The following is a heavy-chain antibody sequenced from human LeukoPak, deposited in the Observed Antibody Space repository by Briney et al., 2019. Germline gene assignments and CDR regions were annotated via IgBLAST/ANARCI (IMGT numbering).Heavy chain of an antibody. D-gene: IGHD6-6*01. V-gene: IGHV3-30-3*01. J-gene: IGHJ6*02. CDR1: GFTFSSYA. Sequence: GGSLRLSCAASGFTFSSYAMHWVRQAPGKGLEWVAVISYDGSNKYYADSVKGRFTISRDNSKNTLYLQMNSLRAEDTAVYYRARGAYSSSYPLYYYGMDVRGPGTTVTASS. CDR2: ISYDGSNK. CDR3: ARGAYSSSYPLYYYGMDV.